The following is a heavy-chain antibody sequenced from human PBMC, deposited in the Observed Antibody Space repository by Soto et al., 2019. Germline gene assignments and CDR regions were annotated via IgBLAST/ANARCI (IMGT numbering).Heavy chain of an antibody. CDR3: VKQAHGLDGVAFDY. Sequence: PGGSLRLSCAASGFIFSKSTMYWVRQVPGKGLEAISAVSTSGRSTYYADSVKDRFTISRDNSKNTLFLQMGSLRPEDTAIYYCVKQAHGLDGVAFDYWGQGTQVTVSS. CDR1: GFIFSKST. J-gene: IGHJ4*02. CDR2: VSTSGRST. D-gene: IGHD2-15*01. V-gene: IGHV3-64D*06.